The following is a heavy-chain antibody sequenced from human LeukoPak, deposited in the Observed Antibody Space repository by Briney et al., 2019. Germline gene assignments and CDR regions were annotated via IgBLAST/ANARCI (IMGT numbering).Heavy chain of an antibody. CDR3: AKDRGSGWPYYFDY. J-gene: IGHJ4*02. V-gene: IGHV3-23*01. CDR1: RFTFSSYA. Sequence: GGSLRLSCAASRFTFSSYAMSWVRQAPGKGLEWVSAITGSGGSTYYADSVKGRFTISRDNSKNTLYLQMNSLRAEDTAVYYCAKDRGSGWPYYFDYWGQGTLVTVSS. D-gene: IGHD6-19*01. CDR2: ITGSGGST.